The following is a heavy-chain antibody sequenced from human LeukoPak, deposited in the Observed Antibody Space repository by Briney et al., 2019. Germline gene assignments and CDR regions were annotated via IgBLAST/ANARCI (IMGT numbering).Heavy chain of an antibody. J-gene: IGHJ2*01. CDR1: GGSISRSSYY. Sequence: PSETLSLTCTVSGGSISRSSYYWGWIRQPPGKGLEWIGSFYYSGSTYYNPSLKSRVTISVDTSKNQFSLKLSSVTAADTAVYYCARDPEITGDRLWHFDLWGRGTLVTVSS. CDR3: ARDPEITGDRLWHFDL. V-gene: IGHV4-39*07. CDR2: FYYSGST. D-gene: IGHD7-27*01.